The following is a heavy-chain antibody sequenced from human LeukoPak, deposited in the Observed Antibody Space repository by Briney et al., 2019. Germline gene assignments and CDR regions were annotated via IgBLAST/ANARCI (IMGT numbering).Heavy chain of an antibody. J-gene: IGHJ4*02. V-gene: IGHV4-4*07. D-gene: IGHD6-19*01. CDR2: IYTSGST. CDR3: ARDLDASGWCNFDY. Sequence: SETLSLTCTVSGGSISSYYWSWIRQPAGKGLEWIGRIYTSGSTNYNPSLKSRVTMSVGTSKNQFSLKLSSVTAADTAVYYCARDLDASGWCNFDYWGQGTLVTVSS. CDR1: GGSISSYY.